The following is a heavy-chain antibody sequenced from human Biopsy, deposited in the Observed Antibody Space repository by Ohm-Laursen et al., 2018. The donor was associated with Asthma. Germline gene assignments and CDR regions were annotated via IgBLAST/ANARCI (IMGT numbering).Heavy chain of an antibody. CDR2: IKHDGSEK. J-gene: IGHJ1*01. Sequence: SLRLSCAASGFTFGDYWMSWVRPVPGKGLEWVANIKHDGSEKNHVDSLKGRFTISRDNAKNSLYLQMNSLRAEDTAVYCCARTFHFWSPYHAEHYQLWGQGTLVTVSS. CDR1: GFTFGDYW. V-gene: IGHV3-7*01. CDR3: ARTFHFWSPYHAEHYQL. D-gene: IGHD3-3*02.